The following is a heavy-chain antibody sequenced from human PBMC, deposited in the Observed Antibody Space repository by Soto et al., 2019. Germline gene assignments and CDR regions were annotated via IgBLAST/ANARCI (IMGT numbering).Heavy chain of an antibody. J-gene: IGHJ4*02. CDR1: GGSFTGYY. V-gene: IGHV4-34*01. CDR2: IKDGGST. CDR3: ARGQEGVAATH. D-gene: IGHD6-25*01. Sequence: QVQLQQWGAGLLKPSETLSLTCAVNGGSFTGYYWSWVRQPPGKGLEWIGEIKDGGSTNYSPSLRSPVTIAADTSKKQFSLKVTSVTAAGTAVYYCARGQEGVAATHWDQGTLVTVSS.